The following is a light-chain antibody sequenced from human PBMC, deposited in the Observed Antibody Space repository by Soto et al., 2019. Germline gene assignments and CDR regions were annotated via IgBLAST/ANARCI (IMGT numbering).Light chain of an antibody. J-gene: IGKJ4*01. Sequence: EIVMTQSPATLSVSPGERATLSCRASQSVGSKLAWYQQKPGQAPRLLIYDASTRATVIPVRFSGSGSGTEFTLTISRLQSGDFAVYYCQQYHNWPPLTFGGGTKVEIK. CDR1: QSVGSK. V-gene: IGKV3-15*01. CDR2: DAS. CDR3: QQYHNWPPLT.